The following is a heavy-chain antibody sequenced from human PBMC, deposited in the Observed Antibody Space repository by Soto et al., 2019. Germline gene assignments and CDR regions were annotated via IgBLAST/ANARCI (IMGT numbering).Heavy chain of an antibody. Sequence: EVQLVESGGGLGQPGGSLRLSCEVSGFTFRIHAMNWVRQAPGKGLEWVAYIHGTRSIIYYADSVKGRFTISRDNAKNSLFLQMDSLIDEDTAVYYCARDARNADYDYWGQGTLVTVSS. J-gene: IGHJ4*02. CDR3: ARDARNADYDY. CDR2: IHGTRSII. CDR1: GFTFRIHA. D-gene: IGHD3-16*01. V-gene: IGHV3-48*02.